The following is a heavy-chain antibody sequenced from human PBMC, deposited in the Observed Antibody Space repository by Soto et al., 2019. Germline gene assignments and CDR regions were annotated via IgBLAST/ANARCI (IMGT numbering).Heavy chain of an antibody. CDR1: GYSFTSYW. D-gene: IGHD2-15*01. J-gene: IGHJ5*01. Sequence: GESLKISCKGSGYSFTSYWIGWVRQMPGKGLEWMGIIYPGDSDTRYSPSFQGQVTISADKSINTAYLQWSSLKASDTAMYYCETPVEYVATDPYGFDPWGQGTLVTVSS. V-gene: IGHV5-51*01. CDR2: IYPGDSDT. CDR3: ETPVEYVATDPYGFDP.